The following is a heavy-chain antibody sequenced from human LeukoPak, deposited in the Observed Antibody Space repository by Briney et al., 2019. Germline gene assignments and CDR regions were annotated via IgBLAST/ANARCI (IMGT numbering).Heavy chain of an antibody. CDR1: GGSISSYY. V-gene: IGHV4-59*01. D-gene: IGHD6-19*01. CDR3: ARQLRILAGAHDAFDI. CDR2: IYYIGST. J-gene: IGHJ3*02. Sequence: SETLSLTCTVSGGSISSYYWSWIRQPPAKEREWVGGIYYIGSTNYSPSRKSRVTISVDTSNNQFSLKLSSVTAADTAVYYCARQLRILAGAHDAFDIWGQGTMVTVSS.